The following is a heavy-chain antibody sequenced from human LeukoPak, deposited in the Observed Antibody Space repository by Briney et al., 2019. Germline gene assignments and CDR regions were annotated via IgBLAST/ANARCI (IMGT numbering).Heavy chain of an antibody. Sequence: GGSLRLSCAASGLRFSGHYMSWIRQAPGKGLEWISYISSTITTIYYADSVKGRFTISRDNAKNSLYLQMSSLRAEDTAVYYCARGDCSSTSCYYFDNWGQGTLVTVSS. CDR3: ARGDCSSTSCYYFDN. CDR1: GLRFSGHY. D-gene: IGHD2-15*01. V-gene: IGHV3-11*04. J-gene: IGHJ4*02. CDR2: ISSTITTI.